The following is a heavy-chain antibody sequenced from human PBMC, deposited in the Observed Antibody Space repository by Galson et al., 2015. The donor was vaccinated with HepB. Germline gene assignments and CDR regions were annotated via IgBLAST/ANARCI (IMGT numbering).Heavy chain of an antibody. J-gene: IGHJ4*02. CDR3: ASERYGQNFKEFDY. D-gene: IGHD4-17*01. V-gene: IGHV1-2*02. Sequence: SVKVSCKASGDIFNADYYHWVRQAPGRGLEYMGGISPQSGYTNSAQNFQGRVTMTRDTSINTLYMELNRLTSDDTAVYYCASERYGQNFKEFDYWGQGTLVTVSS. CDR1: GDIFNADY. CDR2: ISPQSGYT.